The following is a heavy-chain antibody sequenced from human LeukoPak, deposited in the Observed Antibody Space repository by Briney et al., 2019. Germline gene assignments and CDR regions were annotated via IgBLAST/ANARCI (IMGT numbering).Heavy chain of an antibody. D-gene: IGHD1-26*01. J-gene: IGHJ4*02. CDR2: IYTSGST. CDR1: GGSISSYY. V-gene: IGHV4-4*07. CDR3: ARMPSRELYFDY. Sequence: SETLTLTCTVSGGSISSYYWSWIRQPAGKGLEWIGRIYTSGSTNYNPSPKSRVTMSVDTSKNQFSLKLSSVTAADTAVYYCARMPSRELYFDYWGQGTLVTVSS.